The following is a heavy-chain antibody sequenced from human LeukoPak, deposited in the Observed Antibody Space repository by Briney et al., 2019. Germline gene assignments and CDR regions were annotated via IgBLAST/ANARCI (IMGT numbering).Heavy chain of an antibody. J-gene: IGHJ3*02. CDR2: ISGSGGST. CDR3: AKDFAGIGYAFDI. D-gene: IGHD1-1*01. V-gene: IGHV3-23*01. Sequence: GGSLRLSCAASGFTFSSYAMSWVRQAPGKGLEWVSAISGSGGSTYYADSVRGRFTISRDNSKNTLYLQMNSLRAEDTAVYYCAKDFAGIGYAFDIWGQGTMVTVSS. CDR1: GFTFSSYA.